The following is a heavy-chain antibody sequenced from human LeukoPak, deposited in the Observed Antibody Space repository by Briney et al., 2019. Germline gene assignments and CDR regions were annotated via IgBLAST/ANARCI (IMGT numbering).Heavy chain of an antibody. V-gene: IGHV3-21*01. CDR2: ISSSSSYI. Sequence: WVSSISSSSSYIYYADSVKGRFTISRDNAKNSLYLQMNSLRAEDTAVYYCARDVDTAMVDYWGQGTLVTVSS. CDR3: ARDVDTAMVDY. D-gene: IGHD5-18*01. J-gene: IGHJ4*02.